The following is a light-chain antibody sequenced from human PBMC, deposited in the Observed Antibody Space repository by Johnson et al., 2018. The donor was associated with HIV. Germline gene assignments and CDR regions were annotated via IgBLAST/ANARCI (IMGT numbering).Light chain of an antibody. J-gene: IGLJ1*01. CDR1: SSNIGSNY. CDR3: HSAADHNLRV. V-gene: IGLV1-51*01. CDR2: KDS. Sequence: QSVLTQPPSVSAAPGQKVIISCSGRSSNIGSNYVSWYQHLPGTAPKLLIYKDSERPSGIPERFSGSSSGTTVTLTISGAQVEDEADYYCHSAADHNLRVFGTGTKVTVL.